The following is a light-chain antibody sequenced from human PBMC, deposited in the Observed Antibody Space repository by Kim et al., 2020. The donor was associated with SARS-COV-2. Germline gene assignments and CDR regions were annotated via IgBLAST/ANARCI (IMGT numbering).Light chain of an antibody. CDR2: DAS. J-gene: IGKJ4*01. CDR1: QSVSSY. Sequence: PGERATISCRASQSVSSYLDWYQQKPGQAPRLLIYDASNRATGIPARFSGSGSGTDFTLTISSLEPEDFAVYYCQQRSNWPPVLTFGGGTKVDIK. V-gene: IGKV3-11*01. CDR3: QQRSNWPPVLT.